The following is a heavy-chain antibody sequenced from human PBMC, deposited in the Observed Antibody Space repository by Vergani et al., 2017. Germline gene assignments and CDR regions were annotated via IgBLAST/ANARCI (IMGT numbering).Heavy chain of an antibody. Sequence: QVQLLQWGAGLLKPSETLSLTCAVYGGSFSGYYWSWIRQPPGKGLEWIGEINHSGSTNYNPSLKSRVIISVDRSKDQFSLKLTSVTAADTAVYYCARRARLMVRTFDYWGQGTLVTVSS. CDR1: GGSFSGYY. V-gene: IGHV4-34*01. CDR3: ARRARLMVRTFDY. D-gene: IGHD2-21*01. CDR2: INHSGST. J-gene: IGHJ4*02.